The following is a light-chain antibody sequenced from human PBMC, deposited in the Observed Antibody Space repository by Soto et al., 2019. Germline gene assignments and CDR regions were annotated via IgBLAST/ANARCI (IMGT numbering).Light chain of an antibody. Sequence: VLTQPPSASGTPGQRVTISCSGSSSNIGSNYVYWYQQLPGTAPKLLIYRNNQRPSGVPERFSGSKSGTSASLAISGLRSEDEADYYCAAWDDSLSGPVFGGGTQLTVL. CDR1: SSNIGSNY. V-gene: IGLV1-47*01. CDR3: AAWDDSLSGPV. J-gene: IGLJ7*01. CDR2: RNN.